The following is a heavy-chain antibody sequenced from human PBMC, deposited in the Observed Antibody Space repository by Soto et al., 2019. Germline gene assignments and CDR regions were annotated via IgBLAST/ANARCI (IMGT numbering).Heavy chain of an antibody. D-gene: IGHD3-10*01. V-gene: IGHV1-69*02. CDR2: IIPMLGMS. J-gene: IGHJ4*02. Sequence: QVQLVQSGAEVKKPGSSVKVSCTASGDTFNFYTISWVRQAPGQGLEWMGRIIPMLGMSYYAQNFQGRVTXXXTXXTSTAYMELSSLRSEATALYYCATNYGSGSARFDNWGQGTLVTVSS. CDR1: GDTFNFYT. CDR3: ATNYGSGSARFDN.